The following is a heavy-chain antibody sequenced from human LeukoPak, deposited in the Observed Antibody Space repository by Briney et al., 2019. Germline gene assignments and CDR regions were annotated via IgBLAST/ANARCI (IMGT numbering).Heavy chain of an antibody. D-gene: IGHD3-10*01. CDR3: ARHPVLLWFGPWPGGFDP. V-gene: IGHV4-34*01. J-gene: IGHJ5*02. CDR2: INHSGST. CDR1: GGSFSGYY. Sequence: NPSETLSLTCAVYGGSFSGYYWSWIRQPPGKGLERIGDINHSGSTNYNPSLKSRVTISVDTSKNQFSLKLSSVTAADTAVYYCARHPVLLWFGPWPGGFDPWGQGTLVTVSS.